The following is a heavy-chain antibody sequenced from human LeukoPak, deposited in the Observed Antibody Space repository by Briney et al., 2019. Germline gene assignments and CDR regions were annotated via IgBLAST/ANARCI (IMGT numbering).Heavy chain of an antibody. V-gene: IGHV4-4*07. CDR2: IYTSGST. Sequence: SETLSLTCTVSGGSISSYYWSWIRQPAGKGLEWIGRIYTSGSTNYNPSLKSRVTMSVDTSKNQFSLKLSCVTAADTAVYYCARDQGYCSGGSCYVWFDPWGQGTLVTVSS. J-gene: IGHJ5*02. CDR1: GGSISSYY. D-gene: IGHD2-15*01. CDR3: ARDQGYCSGGSCYVWFDP.